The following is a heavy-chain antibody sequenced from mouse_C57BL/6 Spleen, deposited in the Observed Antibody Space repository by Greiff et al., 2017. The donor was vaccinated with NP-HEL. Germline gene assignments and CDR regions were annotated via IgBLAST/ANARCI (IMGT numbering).Heavy chain of an antibody. J-gene: IGHJ2*01. CDR1: GFTFSDYG. Sequence: EVHLVESGGGLVKPGGSLKLSCAASGFTFSDYGMHWVRQAPEKGLEWVAYISSGSSTIYYADTVKGRFTISRDNAKNTLFLQMTSLRSEDTAMYYCARSGTGHFDYWGQGTTLTVSS. CDR2: ISSGSSTI. CDR3: ARSGTGHFDY. D-gene: IGHD3-1*01. V-gene: IGHV5-17*01.